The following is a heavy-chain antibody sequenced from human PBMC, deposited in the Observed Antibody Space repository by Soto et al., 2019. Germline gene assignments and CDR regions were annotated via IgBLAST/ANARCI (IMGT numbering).Heavy chain of an antibody. V-gene: IGHV3-7*03. CDR2: INQDGSEK. Sequence: GSLRLSCAASEFTFSSYWMSWVRQAPGNGLEWVANINQDGSEKYYVDSVKGRFTISRDNAKNSLYLQMNSLRAEDTAVYYCARLSTSGWYRYQDYWGQGTRVTVS. CDR3: ARLSTSGWYRYQDY. D-gene: IGHD6-19*01. J-gene: IGHJ4*02. CDR1: EFTFSSYW.